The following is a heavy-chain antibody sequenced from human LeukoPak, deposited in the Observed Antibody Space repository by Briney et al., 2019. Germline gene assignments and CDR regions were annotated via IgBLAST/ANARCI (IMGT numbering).Heavy chain of an antibody. CDR1: GFTFSSYW. D-gene: IGHD3-10*01. CDR2: IKGDGSEK. CDR3: TTDYYGSGTMEY. J-gene: IGHJ4*02. Sequence: GGSLRLSCAASGFTFSSYWMTWVRQAPGKGLEWVGNIKGDGSEKYYVDSVKGRFTISRDNAKNSLYLQMNSLRAEDTAVYYCTTDYYGSGTMEYWGQGTLVTVSS. V-gene: IGHV3-7*01.